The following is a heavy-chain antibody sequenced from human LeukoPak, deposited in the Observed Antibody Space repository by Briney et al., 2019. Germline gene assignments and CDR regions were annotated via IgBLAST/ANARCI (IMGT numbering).Heavy chain of an antibody. CDR3: ARGMYYYDSSGYYPAPDY. D-gene: IGHD3-22*01. CDR2: IKQDRSEK. Sequence: GGSLRLSCAASGFTFSSYWMSWVRQAPGKGLEWVANIKQDRSEKYYVDSVKGRFTISRDNAKNSLYLQMNSLRAEDTAVYYCARGMYYYDSSGYYPAPDYWGQGTLVTVSS. J-gene: IGHJ4*02. V-gene: IGHV3-7*03. CDR1: GFTFSSYW.